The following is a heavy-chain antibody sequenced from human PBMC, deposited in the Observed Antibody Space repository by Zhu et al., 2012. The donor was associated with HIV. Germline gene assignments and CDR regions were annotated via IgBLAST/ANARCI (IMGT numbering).Heavy chain of an antibody. CDR2: TIHGGST. Sequence: QVQLQQWGAGLLKPSETLSLTCAVYGGSFSGYYWSWIRQPPGKGLEWIGETIHGGSTNFKPTLRSRVTISVDKSKNQFSLKLSSVTAADTAVYYCVSSTISASGTKFMYWGLGNPGHRLL. CDR1: GGSFSGYY. CDR3: VSSTISASGTKFMY. J-gene: IGHJ4*02. V-gene: IGHV4-34*12. D-gene: IGHD3-10*01.